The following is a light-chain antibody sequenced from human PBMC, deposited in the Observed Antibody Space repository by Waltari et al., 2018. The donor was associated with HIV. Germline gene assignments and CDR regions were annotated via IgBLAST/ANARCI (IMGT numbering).Light chain of an antibody. Sequence: DIQMTQSPSSASASAGDRVTLTCRASQPISTWLAWYQQKPGKAPKLLIYAAATLQSGVPSRFSGSGSGTDFTLTISSLQPEDFATYYCQQANSFSLTFGGGTKVDIK. CDR2: AAA. V-gene: IGKV1D-12*01. CDR1: QPISTW. CDR3: QQANSFSLT. J-gene: IGKJ4*01.